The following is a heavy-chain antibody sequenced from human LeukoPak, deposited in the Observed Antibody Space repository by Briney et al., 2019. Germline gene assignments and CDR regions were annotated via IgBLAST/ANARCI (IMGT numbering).Heavy chain of an antibody. CDR3: AKGPVRSSPYYFDY. CDR2: IIGSGGTT. CDR1: VFTFSNYA. V-gene: IGHV3-23*01. J-gene: IGHJ4*02. D-gene: IGHD6-6*01. Sequence: GESLRLSCEASVFTFSNYAMTWVRQAPGKGLEWVSTIIGSGGTTFYADSVKGRFTISRDNSKNTLYLQLSSLRAEDTAVYYCAKGPVRSSPYYFDYWGQGTLVTVSS.